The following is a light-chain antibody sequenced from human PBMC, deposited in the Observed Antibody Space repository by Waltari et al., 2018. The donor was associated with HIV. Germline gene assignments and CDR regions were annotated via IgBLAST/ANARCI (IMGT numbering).Light chain of an antibody. CDR1: SSNVGRNS. CDR2: KTN. V-gene: IGLV1-44*01. J-gene: IGLJ2*01. Sequence: QSVLTQPPSASGTPGQRVTISCSGSSSNVGRNSVSCYRQFPGTAPKLLIYKTNQRPSVVPDRFSGSKSGTSASLAISGLQSDDESVYYCAAWDDSLNGPLFGGGTQLTVL. CDR3: AAWDDSLNGPL.